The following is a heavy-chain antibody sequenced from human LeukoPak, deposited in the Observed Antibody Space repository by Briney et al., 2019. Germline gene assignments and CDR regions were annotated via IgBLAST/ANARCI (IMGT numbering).Heavy chain of an antibody. D-gene: IGHD4/OR15-4a*01. CDR3: ARELTYADY. Sequence: PSETLSLTCAVSGGSISSGDYYWSWIRQPPGKGLEWIGYIYYSGSTYYNPSLKSRVTMSVDTSKNQFSLKLSSVTAADTAVYYCARELTYADYWGQGTLVTVSS. CDR1: GGSISSGDYY. J-gene: IGHJ4*02. CDR2: IYYSGST. V-gene: IGHV4-30-4*01.